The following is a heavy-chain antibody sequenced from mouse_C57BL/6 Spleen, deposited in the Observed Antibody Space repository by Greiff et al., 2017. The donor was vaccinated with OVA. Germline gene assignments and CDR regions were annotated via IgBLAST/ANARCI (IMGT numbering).Heavy chain of an antibody. V-gene: IGHV1-82*01. CDR2: IYPGDGDT. D-gene: IGHD2-1*01. CDR1: GYAFSSSW. Sequence: VQRVESGPELVKPGASVKISCKASGYAFSSSWMNWVKQRPGKGLEWIGRIYPGDGDTNYNGKFKGKATLTADKSSSTAYMQLSSLTFEDSAVYFCARYVYYGFDYWGQGTTLTVSS. J-gene: IGHJ2*01. CDR3: ARYVYYGFDY.